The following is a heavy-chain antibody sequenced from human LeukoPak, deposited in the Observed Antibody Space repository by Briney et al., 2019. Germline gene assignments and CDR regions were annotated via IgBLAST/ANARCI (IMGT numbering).Heavy chain of an antibody. CDR3: VREGEGPLSKDFDY. CDR1: GFTFTDHY. V-gene: IGHV1-2*02. J-gene: IGHJ4*02. D-gene: IGHD2/OR15-2a*01. Sequence: ASVKVSCKSSGFTFTDHYIHWVRQGPGQGLEWMGYIGPHSTFTSSPQEFQGRVTMTRDASMSTAYMELTRLTSDDTAAYYCVREGEGPLSKDFDYWGRGNLVTVSS. CDR2: IGPHSTFT.